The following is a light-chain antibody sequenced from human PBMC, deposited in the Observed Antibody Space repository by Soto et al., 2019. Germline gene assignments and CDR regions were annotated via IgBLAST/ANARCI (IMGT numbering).Light chain of an antibody. CDR1: QSVDSSY. V-gene: IGKV3-20*01. CDR3: QQYDNSLYT. Sequence: ESVLTQSPGTLSLSPGERATLSCRAGQSVDSSYLAWYQQKPGQAPRLLIYGTSSRATGISDRFSGSGSGTDFALTISRLEPEDSAVYYCQQYDNSLYTFGPGTKLEIK. J-gene: IGKJ2*01. CDR2: GTS.